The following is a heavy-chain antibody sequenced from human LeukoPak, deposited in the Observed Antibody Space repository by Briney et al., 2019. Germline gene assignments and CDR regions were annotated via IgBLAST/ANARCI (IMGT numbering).Heavy chain of an antibody. V-gene: IGHV4-59*01. J-gene: IGHJ4*02. D-gene: IGHD1-26*01. CDR1: GGSINNYY. CDR3: AGGAYSGSYHFDY. Sequence: PSETLSLTCIVSGGSINNYYWSWIRQPPGKGLEWIGHIYYSGSTNYNTSLKSRVTISVDTSKSQFSLKLSSVTAADTAVYYCAGGAYSGSYHFDYWGQGTPVTVSS. CDR2: IYYSGST.